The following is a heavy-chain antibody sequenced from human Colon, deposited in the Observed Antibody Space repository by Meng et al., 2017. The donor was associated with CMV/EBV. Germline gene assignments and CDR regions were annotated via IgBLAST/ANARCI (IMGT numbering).Heavy chain of an antibody. CDR3: AKGSASSRPYYFDF. J-gene: IGHJ4*02. CDR2: IYSGSTTT. Sequence: GESLKISCAASGFPVSANYMAWFRQAPGRGLEWVSIIYSGSTTTLYADSVKGRFSISTDSSNNTLYLQMSSLRDEDTAVYYCAKGSASSRPYYFDFWGQGTLVTVSS. CDR1: GFPVSANY. D-gene: IGHD1-26*01. V-gene: IGHV3-53*01.